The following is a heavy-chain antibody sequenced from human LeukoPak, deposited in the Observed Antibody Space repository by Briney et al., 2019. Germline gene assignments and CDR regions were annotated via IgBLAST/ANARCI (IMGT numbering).Heavy chain of an antibody. J-gene: IGHJ4*02. Sequence: GGSLRLSCEGSAFIFSGHWMNWVRQTPGKGLEWVSTISGGGGSTYYADSVKGRFTISRDNSKNTLYLQVNSLRAEDTAVYYCAKGGKWDVTPFDYWGQGTLVTVSS. V-gene: IGHV3-23*01. CDR3: AKGGKWDVTPFDY. D-gene: IGHD1-26*01. CDR2: ISGGGGST. CDR1: AFIFSGHW.